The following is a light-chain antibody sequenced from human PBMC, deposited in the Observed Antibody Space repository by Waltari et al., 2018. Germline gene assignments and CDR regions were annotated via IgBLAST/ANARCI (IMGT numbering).Light chain of an antibody. CDR3: TSYGGVNVLGVL. CDR1: NSHVGTSNY. V-gene: IGLV2-8*01. J-gene: IGLJ2*01. Sequence: QSALTQPPSASGSPGQSVTISCAGTNSHVGTSNYVSWYQHHPGKAPKLLIYGVTERLPGVPDRFSGSKSGTTASLTVSGLQADDEADYYCTSYGGVNVLGVLFGGGTKLTVL. CDR2: GVT.